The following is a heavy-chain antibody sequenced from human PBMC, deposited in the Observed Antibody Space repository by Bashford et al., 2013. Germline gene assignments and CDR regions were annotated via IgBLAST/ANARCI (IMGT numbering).Heavy chain of an antibody. CDR1: GGSFSGYY. J-gene: IGHJ4*02. D-gene: IGHD3/OR15-3a*01. Sequence: LSLTCAVYGGSFSGYYWSWIRQAPGKGLEWIAYISSIGNTIFYADSVKGRFIISRDNARKSLFLQMNSLRGEDTAVYYCATGDDFWTSYHFEYWGQGALVTVSS. V-gene: IGHV3-11*04. CDR2: ISSIGNTI. CDR3: ATGDDFWTSYHFEY.